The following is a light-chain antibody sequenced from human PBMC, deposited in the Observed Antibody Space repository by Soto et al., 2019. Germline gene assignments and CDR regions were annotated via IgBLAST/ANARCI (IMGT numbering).Light chain of an antibody. V-gene: IGKV3-20*01. CDR3: QLYGRATMYT. Sequence: EIVLTHSPDTLSLSPGERATLSCRASQSVSSNSLAWYQQKPGQATRLLLYGASSRATGIPDRFSGSGSGRDFTLTISRLEHEDFAVVYCQLYGRATMYTFGQGTRLEIK. CDR2: GAS. J-gene: IGKJ2*01. CDR1: QSVSSNS.